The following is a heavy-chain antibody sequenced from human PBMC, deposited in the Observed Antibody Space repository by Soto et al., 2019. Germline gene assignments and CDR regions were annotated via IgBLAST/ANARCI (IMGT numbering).Heavy chain of an antibody. Sequence: QVQLVESGGGVVQPGRSLRLSCAASGFTFSSYAMHWVRQAPGKGLEWVAVISYDGSNKYYAESVKGRFTISRDNSKNTLYLKMNSLRAEDTAVYYCASVEMATISPDAFDIWGQGTMVTVSS. CDR1: GFTFSSYA. CDR3: ASVEMATISPDAFDI. CDR2: ISYDGSNK. J-gene: IGHJ3*02. D-gene: IGHD5-12*01. V-gene: IGHV3-30-3*01.